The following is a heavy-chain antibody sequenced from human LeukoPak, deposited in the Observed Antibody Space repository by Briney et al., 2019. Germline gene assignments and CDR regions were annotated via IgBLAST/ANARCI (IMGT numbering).Heavy chain of an antibody. Sequence: SETLSLTCTVSGGSISSSSYYWSWIRQPPGKGLEWIGSIYFGGSSYYSPSLKSRVTISVDTTNNQFSLKVNSVTAADTAVYYCARDAGHQLSRRNYYAMDVWGQGTTVTVSS. V-gene: IGHV4-39*07. D-gene: IGHD2-2*01. CDR1: GGSISSSSYY. CDR2: IYFGGSS. J-gene: IGHJ6*02. CDR3: ARDAGHQLSRRNYYAMDV.